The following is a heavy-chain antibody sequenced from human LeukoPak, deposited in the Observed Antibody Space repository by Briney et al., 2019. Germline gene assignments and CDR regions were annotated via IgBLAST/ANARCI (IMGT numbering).Heavy chain of an antibody. Sequence: ASVKVSCKASGGTFSSYAISWVRQAPGQGLEWMGGIIPIFGTANYAQKFQGRVTITADESTSTAYMELSSLRSEDTAVYYCARARRDQTRNYDFWSGYDYYGMDVWGQGTTVTVSS. CDR1: GGTFSSYA. D-gene: IGHD3-3*01. CDR3: ARARRDQTRNYDFWSGYDYYGMDV. J-gene: IGHJ6*02. V-gene: IGHV1-69*13. CDR2: IIPIFGTA.